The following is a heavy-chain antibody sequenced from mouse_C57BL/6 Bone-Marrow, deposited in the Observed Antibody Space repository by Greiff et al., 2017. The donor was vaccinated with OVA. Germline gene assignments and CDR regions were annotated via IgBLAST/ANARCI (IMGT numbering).Heavy chain of an antibody. J-gene: IGHJ1*03. CDR2: ISNGGGST. CDR1: GFTFSDYY. V-gene: IGHV5-12*01. D-gene: IGHD2-2*01. Sequence: EVMLVESGGGLVQPGGSLKLSCAASGFTFSDYYMYWVRQTPEKRLEWVAYISNGGGSTYYPDTVKGRFTISRDNAKNTLYLQMSRLKSEDTAMYYCARDRGYPYWYFDGWGTGTTVTVSS. CDR3: ARDRGYPYWYFDG.